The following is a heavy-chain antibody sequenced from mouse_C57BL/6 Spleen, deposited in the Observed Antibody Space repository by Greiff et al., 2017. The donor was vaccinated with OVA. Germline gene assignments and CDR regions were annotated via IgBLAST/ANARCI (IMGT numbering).Heavy chain of an antibody. V-gene: IGHV1-64*01. CDR3: ARSGDGYLYFDY. CDR1: GYTFTSYW. J-gene: IGHJ2*01. CDR2: IHPNSGST. D-gene: IGHD2-3*01. Sequence: VQLQQPGAELVKPGASVKLSCKASGYTFTSYWMHWVKQRPGQGLEWIGMIHPNSGSTNYNEKFKSKAKLTVDKSSSTAYMQLSSLTSEDSAVYYCARSGDGYLYFDYWGQGTTLTVSS.